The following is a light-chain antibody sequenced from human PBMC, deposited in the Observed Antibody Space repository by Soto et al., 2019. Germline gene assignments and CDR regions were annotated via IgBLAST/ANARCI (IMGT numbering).Light chain of an antibody. CDR3: QQRSNWPIT. Sequence: EIVLTQSPGTLSLSPGERATLSCRASQSVSSYLAWYQQKPGQAPRLLIYDASNRATGIPARFSGSGSGTDFTLTISSLEPEDFAVYYCQQRSNWPITFGQGTRPEIK. CDR1: QSVSSY. CDR2: DAS. V-gene: IGKV3-11*01. J-gene: IGKJ5*01.